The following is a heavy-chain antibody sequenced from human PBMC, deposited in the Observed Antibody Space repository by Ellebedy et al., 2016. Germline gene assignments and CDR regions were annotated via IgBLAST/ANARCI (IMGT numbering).Heavy chain of an antibody. CDR3: ARDGFGELFFDY. CDR2: INAGNGST. J-gene: IGHJ4*02. Sequence: ASVKVSCKASGYTFTSYAMHWVRQAPGQRLEWMGWINAGNGSTKYSQKFQGRVTITRDTSASTAYMELSSLRSEDTAVYYCARDGFGELFFDYWGQGTLVTVSS. CDR1: GYTFTSYA. V-gene: IGHV1-3*01. D-gene: IGHD3-10*01.